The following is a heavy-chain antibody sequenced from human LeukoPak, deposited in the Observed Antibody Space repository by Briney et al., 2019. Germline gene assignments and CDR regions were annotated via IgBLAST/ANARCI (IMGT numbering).Heavy chain of an antibody. V-gene: IGHV1-8*01. CDR3: ARELRYFEYYYYGMDV. CDR2: MNPNSGNT. D-gene: IGHD3-9*01. Sequence: ASVKVSFKASGYTFTSYDINWVRQATGQGLEWMGWMNPNSGNTGYAQKFQGRVTMTRNTSISTAYMELSSLRSEDTAVYYCARELRYFEYYYYGMDVWGQGTTVTVSS. J-gene: IGHJ6*02. CDR1: GYTFTSYD.